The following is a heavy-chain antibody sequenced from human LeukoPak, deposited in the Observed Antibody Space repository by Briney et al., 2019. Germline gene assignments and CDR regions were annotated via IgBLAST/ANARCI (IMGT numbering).Heavy chain of an antibody. CDR1: GFSFSSYE. V-gene: IGHV3-48*03. J-gene: IGHJ3*02. Sequence: SGGSLRLSCAASGFSFSSYEMNWVRQAPGKGLEWVSYISTSGSTKHYADSVKGRVTISRDNSKNSLYLQMNSLRVEDTAVYYCAREGRKDAFDIWGQGTMVTVSS. CDR3: AREGRKDAFDI. CDR2: ISTSGSTK.